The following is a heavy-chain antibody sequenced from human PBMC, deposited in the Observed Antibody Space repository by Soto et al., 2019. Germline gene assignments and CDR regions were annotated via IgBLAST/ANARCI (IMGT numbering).Heavy chain of an antibody. CDR3: ARGGPVSVSPAWQLLGYFDY. CDR1: GGSISRGAYF. Sequence: QVHLQESGPGQVRPSQTLSLSCSVSGGSISRGAYFWTWIRQFPGKGLEWIAYISYTGATYYNPSLTSRVTILADRSKSQFSLKLNSVTSADTAVYYCARGGPVSVSPAWQLLGYFDYWGQGTLVTVSS. D-gene: IGHD2-15*01. V-gene: IGHV4-31*03. J-gene: IGHJ4*02. CDR2: ISYTGAT.